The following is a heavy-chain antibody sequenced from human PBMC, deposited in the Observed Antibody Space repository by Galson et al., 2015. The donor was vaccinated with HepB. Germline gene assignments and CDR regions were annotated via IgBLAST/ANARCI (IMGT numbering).Heavy chain of an antibody. CDR2: ISYDGSNK. D-gene: IGHD6-19*01. Sequence: SLRLSCAASGFTFSSYGMHWVRQAPGKGLEWVAVISYDGSNKYYADSVKGRFTISRDNSKNTLYLQMNSLRAEDTAVYYCAKGRAVAGTKGAIDPWGQGTLVTVSS. CDR1: GFTFSSYG. V-gene: IGHV3-30*18. CDR3: AKGRAVAGTKGAIDP. J-gene: IGHJ5*02.